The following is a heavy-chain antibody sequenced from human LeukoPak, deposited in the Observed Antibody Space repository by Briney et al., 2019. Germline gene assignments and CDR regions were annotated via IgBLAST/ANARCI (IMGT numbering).Heavy chain of an antibody. Sequence: SETLSLTCAVYGVSFSGYYWSWIRKPPGKGLEWIGEINHSGSTNYNPSLKSRVTISVDTSKNQFSLKLSSVTAADTAVYYCARLSRDGYKVPPYYSDYWGQGTLVTVSS. D-gene: IGHD5-24*01. V-gene: IGHV4-34*01. CDR2: INHSGST. J-gene: IGHJ4*02. CDR3: ARLSRDGYKVPPYYSDY. CDR1: GVSFSGYY.